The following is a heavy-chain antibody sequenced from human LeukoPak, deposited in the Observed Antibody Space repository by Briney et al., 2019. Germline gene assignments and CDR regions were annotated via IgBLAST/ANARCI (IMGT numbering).Heavy chain of an antibody. CDR1: GYTFTSYG. Sequence: SVKVSCKASGYTFTSYGISWVRQAPGQGLEWMGGIIPIFGTANYAQKFQGRVTITADESTSTAYMELSSLRSEDTAVYYCASGRLYYYYYMDVWGKGTTVTISS. D-gene: IGHD2-15*01. J-gene: IGHJ6*03. CDR3: ASGRLYYYYYMDV. V-gene: IGHV1-69*13. CDR2: IIPIFGTA.